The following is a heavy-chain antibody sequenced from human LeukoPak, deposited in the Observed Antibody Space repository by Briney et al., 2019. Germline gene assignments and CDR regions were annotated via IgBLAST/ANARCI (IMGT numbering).Heavy chain of an antibody. CDR2: ISYDGSYK. D-gene: IGHD6-19*01. V-gene: IGHV3-30*18. CDR1: GFTFSSHG. CDR3: AKDTYSSGWYLGYYYGMDV. J-gene: IGHJ6*04. Sequence: GRSLRLSCAASGFTFSSHGMHWVRQAPGKGLEWVAVISYDGSYKYYGDYVKGRFTISRDNSKSTLYLQMNSLRAEDTAVYYCAKDTYSSGWYLGYYYGMDVWGKGTTVTVSS.